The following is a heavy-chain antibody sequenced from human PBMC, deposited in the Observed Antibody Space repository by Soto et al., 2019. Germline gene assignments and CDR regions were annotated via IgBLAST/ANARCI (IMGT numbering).Heavy chain of an antibody. Sequence: SETLSLTCTVSGGSVSSGSDYWSWIRQPPGKGLEWIGYISHLENTFYNPSFQSRLTLSIDRSKNQFSLKLASMTAADTAVYYCARGGGYDPFDYWGQGTLVTVSS. J-gene: IGHJ4*02. D-gene: IGHD5-12*01. CDR1: GGSVSSGSDY. CDR2: ISHLENT. CDR3: ARGGGYDPFDY. V-gene: IGHV4-30-2*01.